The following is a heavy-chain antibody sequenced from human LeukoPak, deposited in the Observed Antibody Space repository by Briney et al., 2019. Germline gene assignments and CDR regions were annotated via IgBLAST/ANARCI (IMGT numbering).Heavy chain of an antibody. CDR1: GGSISSGTDY. Sequence: SSQTLSLTCTVSGGSISSGTDYWTWIRQPAGKGLEWIGRIYTSGSTNYNPSLKSRVTISVDTSKIQFSLKLTSVTAADTAVYYCAREQVSTRLFYDAFDIWGQGTMVSVSS. CDR3: AREQVSTRLFYDAFDI. CDR2: IYTSGST. V-gene: IGHV4-61*02. J-gene: IGHJ3*02. D-gene: IGHD2-2*01.